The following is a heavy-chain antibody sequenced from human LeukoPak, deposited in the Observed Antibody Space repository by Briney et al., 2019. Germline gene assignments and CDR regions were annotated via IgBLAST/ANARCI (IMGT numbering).Heavy chain of an antibody. CDR1: GFTFSSYA. CDR3: AKDPGNNNWSYWYFDI. D-gene: IGHD1-1*01. CDR2: VSGSGGST. J-gene: IGHJ2*01. V-gene: IGHV3-23*01. Sequence: GGSLRLSCAASGFTFSSYAMTWVRQAPGKGLEWVSCVSGSGGSTYYADAVKGRFTIFRDNFKNTLYLQMNSLRAEDTAVYYCAKDPGNNNWSYWYFDIWGRGTMVSVSS.